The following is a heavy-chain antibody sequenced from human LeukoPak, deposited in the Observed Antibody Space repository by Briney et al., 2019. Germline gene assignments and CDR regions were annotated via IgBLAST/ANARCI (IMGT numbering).Heavy chain of an antibody. CDR2: MNPNSGNT. Sequence: ASVKVSCKASGYTFTSYDINWVRQAAGQGLEWMGWMNPNSGNTGYAQKFQGRVTITRNTSISTAYMELSSLRSEDTAVYYCARGISMVRGVMNYWGQGTLVTVSS. CDR1: GYTFTSYD. D-gene: IGHD3-10*01. V-gene: IGHV1-8*03. J-gene: IGHJ4*02. CDR3: ARGISMVRGVMNY.